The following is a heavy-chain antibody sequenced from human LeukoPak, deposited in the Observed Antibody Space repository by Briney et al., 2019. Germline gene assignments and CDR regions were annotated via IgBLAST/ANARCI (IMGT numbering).Heavy chain of an antibody. V-gene: IGHV3-48*04. CDR1: GFTFSSYS. CDR3: AREVKGDFDY. CDR2: ISSSSSTI. J-gene: IGHJ4*02. D-gene: IGHD3-10*01. Sequence: GGSLRLSCAASGFTFSSYSMNWVRQAPGKGLEWVSYISSSSSTIYYADSVKGRFTISRDNAKNSLYLQMNSLRAEDTAVYYCAREVKGDFDYWGQGTLVTVSS.